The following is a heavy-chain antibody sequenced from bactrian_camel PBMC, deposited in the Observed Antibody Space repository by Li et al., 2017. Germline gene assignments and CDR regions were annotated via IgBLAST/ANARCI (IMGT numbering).Heavy chain of an antibody. D-gene: IGHD4*01. CDR3: AVDPFASTWSASMRAYDSYY. CDR2: IDNRGRET. Sequence: VQLVESGGGSVQAGGSLRLSCEASGYTTTGSKCMGWFRQAPGKGLEWVSAIDNRGRETYYADFAKGRFTFARDNAKKTAYLQMNDLRPEDTGMYYCAVDPFASTWSASMRAYDSYYWGQGTQVTVS. J-gene: IGHJ4*01. CDR1: GYTTTGSKC. V-gene: IGHV3S40*01.